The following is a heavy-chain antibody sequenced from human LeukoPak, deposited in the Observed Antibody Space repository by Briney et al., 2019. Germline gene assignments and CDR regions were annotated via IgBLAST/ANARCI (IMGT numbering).Heavy chain of an antibody. D-gene: IGHD2-2*01. CDR3: ARGPWAVVVPAANDP. Sequence: ASVKVSCKASGYTFTSYDINWVQQATGQGLKWMGWMNPNSGNTGYAQKFQGRVTMTRNTSISTAYMELSSLRSEDTAVYYCARGPWAVVVPAANDPWGQGTLVTVSS. J-gene: IGHJ5*02. CDR2: MNPNSGNT. CDR1: GYTFTSYD. V-gene: IGHV1-8*01.